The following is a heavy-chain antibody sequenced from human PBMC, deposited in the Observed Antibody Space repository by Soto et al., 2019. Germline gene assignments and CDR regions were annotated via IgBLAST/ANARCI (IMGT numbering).Heavy chain of an antibody. CDR1: GDSLSGYA. D-gene: IGHD3-9*01. CDR3: ARKLEASIRHVEWFSYKWFDP. V-gene: IGHV4-34*01. CDR2: ITFRGVT. Sequence: SETLSLTCDVHGDSLSGYAWSWIRQPPGKGLEWIGEITFRGVTNYHPSLKSRLSMSVDTSKNRISLNVSSVTAADTALYFCARKLEASIRHVEWFSYKWFDPWGPGTLVTVSS. J-gene: IGHJ5*02.